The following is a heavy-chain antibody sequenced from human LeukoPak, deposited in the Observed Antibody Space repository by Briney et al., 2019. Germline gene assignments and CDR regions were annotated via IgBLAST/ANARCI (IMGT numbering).Heavy chain of an antibody. CDR3: ADLWQDGN. D-gene: IGHD2/OR15-2a*01. J-gene: IGHJ4*02. CDR1: GFTFSTFW. Sequence: PGGSLCLSCALSGFTFSTFWISWVRQAPGGGLEWVAAIQQDGSTKYHVDSVKGQVTIPRDNAKSSELLQMNSLGAEDTAVYDCADLWQDGNWGQGTLVAVSS. V-gene: IGHV3-7*01. CDR2: IQQDGSTK.